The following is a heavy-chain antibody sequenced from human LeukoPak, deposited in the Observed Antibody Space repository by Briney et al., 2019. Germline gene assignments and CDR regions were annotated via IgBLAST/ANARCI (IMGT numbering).Heavy chain of an antibody. CDR1: GFTFSSYA. V-gene: IGHV3-23*01. CDR2: ISGSDGST. Sequence: GGSLRLSCAASGFTFSSYAMTWVRQAPDKGLEWVSAISGSDGSTYYADSVKGRFTISRDDSQNTLYLQMNSLSAEDTVVYYCAKVETSGGANCYALDYWGQGTLVTVST. CDR3: AKVETSGGANCYALDY. D-gene: IGHD2-2*01. J-gene: IGHJ4*02.